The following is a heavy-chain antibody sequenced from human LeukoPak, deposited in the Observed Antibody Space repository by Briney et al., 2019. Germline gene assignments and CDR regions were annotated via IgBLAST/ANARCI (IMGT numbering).Heavy chain of an antibody. V-gene: IGHV3-30*18. CDR3: AKGSAYGDYYYYGMDV. CDR1: GFTFNTYG. D-gene: IGHD4-17*01. CDR2: ISYDGRNQ. Sequence: GGSLRPSCAASGFTFNTYGMHWVRQAPGKGLEWVAVISYDGRNQYYADSVKGRFTISRDNSENTLYLQMNSLIPEDTAVYYCAKGSAYGDYYYYGMDVWGQGTTVTVSS. J-gene: IGHJ6*02.